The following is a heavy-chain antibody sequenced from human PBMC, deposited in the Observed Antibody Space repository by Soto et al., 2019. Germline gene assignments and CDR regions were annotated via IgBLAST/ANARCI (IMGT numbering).Heavy chain of an antibody. D-gene: IGHD3-10*01. Sequence: GVSLRLSCAASGFPFSSYWMSWVRQAPGKGLEWVATIKQDGTETYYLDSVKGRFTISRDNAKTSLYLQMNSLRAEDTAVYYCESYSYVSGSSSFDYWGQGTLVTVSS. CDR2: IKQDGTET. J-gene: IGHJ4*02. CDR1: GFPFSSYW. CDR3: ESYSYVSGSSSFDY. V-gene: IGHV3-7*05.